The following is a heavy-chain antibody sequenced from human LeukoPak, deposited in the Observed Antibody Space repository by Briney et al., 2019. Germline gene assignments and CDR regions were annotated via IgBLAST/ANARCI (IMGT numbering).Heavy chain of an antibody. D-gene: IGHD3-10*02. V-gene: IGHV3-48*03. J-gene: IGHJ6*04. CDR1: GFTFSSYE. CDR2: ISSSGSTI. CDR3: AELGITMIGGV. Sequence: GGALILSCAAPGFTFSSYESKSVRQAPGKGLEGVSYISSSGSTIYYADSVKGRFTISRDNAKNPLYLQMNSLRAEDTAVYYCAELGITMIGGVWGKGTTVTISS.